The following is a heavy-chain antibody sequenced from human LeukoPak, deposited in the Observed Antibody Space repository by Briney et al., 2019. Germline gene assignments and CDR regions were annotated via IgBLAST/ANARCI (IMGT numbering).Heavy chain of an antibody. V-gene: IGHV1-69*13. D-gene: IGHD1-14*01. CDR2: IIPIFGTA. J-gene: IGHJ6*02. CDR3: ARSNHDYGMDV. Sequence: GASVKVSCKDSGGTFLSYAISWVRQAPGQGLEWMGGIIPIFGTANYAQKFQGRVTVTADESTSTAYMELSSLRSEDTAVYYCARSNHDYGMDVWGQGTTVTVSS. CDR1: GGTFLSYA.